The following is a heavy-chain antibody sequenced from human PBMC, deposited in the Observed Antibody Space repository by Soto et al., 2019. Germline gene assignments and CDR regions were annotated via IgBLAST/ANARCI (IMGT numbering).Heavy chain of an antibody. CDR3: ARPPTRQHPLFFDS. V-gene: IGHV1-69*13. CDR1: GGSFSISG. CDR2: IIPMFGTA. J-gene: IGHJ4*02. Sequence: SVKVSCKASGGSFSISGLNWVRQAPGQGLEWMGGIIPMFGTANYAQKYHGRVTITADESSNTAYMQLSSLRSEDTAFYYCARPPTRQHPLFFDSWGQGTLVTVSS.